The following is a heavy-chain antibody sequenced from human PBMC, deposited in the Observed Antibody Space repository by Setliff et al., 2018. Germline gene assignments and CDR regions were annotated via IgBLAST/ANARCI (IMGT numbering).Heavy chain of an antibody. Sequence: SETLSLTCGVSGASITSGHYWGWIREPPGKGLEWLGTIYHRWRTYYNTSLRSRVTMSLDTSKSQFSLSLSSVTAADTAVYYCACPRRDELDSTFDAFDIWGHGTMVTVSS. CDR3: ACPRRDELDSTFDAFDI. CDR1: GASITSGHY. CDR2: IYHRWRT. V-gene: IGHV4-38-2*01. D-gene: IGHD2-15*01. J-gene: IGHJ3*02.